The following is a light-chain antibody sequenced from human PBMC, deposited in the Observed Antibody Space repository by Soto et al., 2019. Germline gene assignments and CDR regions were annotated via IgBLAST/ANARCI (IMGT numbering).Light chain of an antibody. CDR2: GAS. Sequence: EIVLTQSPGTLSLSPGERATLSCRASQSVSSSYLAWYQQKPGQAPRLLIYGASRRASGIPDRFSGSGSGTDFTLTISRLEPEDFAVYDCQQYSSSPCTFGQGTKVEIK. CDR1: QSVSSSY. V-gene: IGKV3-20*01. J-gene: IGKJ1*01. CDR3: QQYSSSPCT.